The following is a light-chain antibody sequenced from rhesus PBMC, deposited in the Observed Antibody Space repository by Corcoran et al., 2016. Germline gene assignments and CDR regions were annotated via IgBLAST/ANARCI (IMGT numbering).Light chain of an antibody. V-gene: IGKV1-74*01. Sequence: DIQMTQSPSSLSASVGDRVTITCRASENVKNYLNWYQQKPGKAPKLLIYKASTLQSGGPSRFSGSGSGTDYTFPISSLQPEDVATYYCQHGYGTPYSFGQGTKVEIK. J-gene: IGKJ2*01. CDR1: ENVKNY. CDR2: KAS. CDR3: QHGYGTPYS.